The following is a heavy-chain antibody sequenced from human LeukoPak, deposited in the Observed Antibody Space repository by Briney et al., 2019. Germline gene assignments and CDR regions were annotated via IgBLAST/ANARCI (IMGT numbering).Heavy chain of an antibody. V-gene: IGHV4-59*01. CDR3: AREMKAAAGITAPYFDY. J-gene: IGHJ4*02. Sequence: SETLSLTCTVSGSSISSYYWSWIRQPPGKGLEWIGYIYYSGSTNYNPSLKSRVTISVDTSKNQFSLKLSSVTAADTAVYYCAREMKAAAGITAPYFDYWGQGTLVTVSS. CDR1: GSSISSYY. CDR2: IYYSGST. D-gene: IGHD6-13*01.